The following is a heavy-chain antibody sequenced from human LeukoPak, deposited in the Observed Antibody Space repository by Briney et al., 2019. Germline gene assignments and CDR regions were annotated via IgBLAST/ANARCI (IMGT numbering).Heavy chain of an antibody. CDR2: FYGDGGST. D-gene: IGHD5-18*01. Sequence: GGPVRLLCAASVLIFSIYWMQGVRHAPGEGLVWVSRFYGDGGSTPYADSVKGRFTISRDNAKSTLYLQMNSLRAEDTAVYYCAGDRATAMFDYWAQGTLGTVSS. V-gene: IGHV3-74*01. CDR3: AGDRATAMFDY. CDR1: VLIFSIYW. J-gene: IGHJ4*02.